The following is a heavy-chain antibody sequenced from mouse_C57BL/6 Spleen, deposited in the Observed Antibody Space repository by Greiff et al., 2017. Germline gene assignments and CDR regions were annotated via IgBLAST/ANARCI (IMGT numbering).Heavy chain of an antibody. J-gene: IGHJ2*01. D-gene: IGHD1-1*01. Sequence: VQLQQSGPVLVKPGASVKMSCKASGYTFTDYYMNWVKQSHGKSLEWIGVINPYNGGTSYNQKFKGKATLTVDKSSSTAYMELNSLTSEDSAVYYCARSDYGSRRAFDYWGQGTTLTVSS. CDR3: ARSDYGSRRAFDY. CDR1: GYTFTDYY. V-gene: IGHV1-19*01. CDR2: INPYNGGT.